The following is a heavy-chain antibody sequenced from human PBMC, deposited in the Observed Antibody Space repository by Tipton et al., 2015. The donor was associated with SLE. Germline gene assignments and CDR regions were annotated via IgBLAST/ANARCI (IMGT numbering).Heavy chain of an antibody. D-gene: IGHD3-10*01. J-gene: IGHJ5*02. Sequence: SLRLPCAASGFTFSDYYMSWIRQAPGKGLEWVSYISSSGSTIYYADSVKGRFTISRDNAKNSLYLQMNSLRAEDTAVYYCARDRYGSGSYYSNWFDPWGQGTLVTVSS. CDR3: ARDRYGSGSYYSNWFDP. CDR2: ISSSGSTI. CDR1: GFTFSDYY. V-gene: IGHV3-11*04.